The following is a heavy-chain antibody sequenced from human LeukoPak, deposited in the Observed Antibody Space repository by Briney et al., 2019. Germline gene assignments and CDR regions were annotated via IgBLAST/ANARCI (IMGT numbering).Heavy chain of an antibody. Sequence: GGSLRLSCAACEFTFSDYAMSWVRQAPGKGLEWVSAISGSGDSIYYVDSVKGRFTISRDNSKNTLYLQMSSLRPEDTAVYYCAKGIRRYPEPSSWSCFDYWGQGTLVTVSS. J-gene: IGHJ4*02. D-gene: IGHD6-13*01. CDR2: ISGSGDSI. CDR1: EFTFSDYA. V-gene: IGHV3-23*01. CDR3: AKGIRRYPEPSSWSCFDY.